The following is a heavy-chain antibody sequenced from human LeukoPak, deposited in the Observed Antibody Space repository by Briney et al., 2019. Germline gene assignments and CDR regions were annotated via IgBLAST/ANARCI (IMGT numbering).Heavy chain of an antibody. V-gene: IGHV3-7*01. CDR3: ARMGYCSSTSCPPLTRMDV. CDR1: GFTFTSYW. Sequence: GGSLRLSCAASGFTFTSYWMSWVRQAPGKGLEWVANIKQDGSEKYYVDSVKGRFIISRDNAKNSLYLQMNSLRAEDTAVYYCARMGYCSSTSCPPLTRMDVWGQGTTVTVSS. J-gene: IGHJ6*02. CDR2: IKQDGSEK. D-gene: IGHD2-2*01.